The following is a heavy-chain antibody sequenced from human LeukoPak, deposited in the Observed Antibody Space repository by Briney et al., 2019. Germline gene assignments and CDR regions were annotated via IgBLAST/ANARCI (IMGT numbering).Heavy chain of an antibody. V-gene: IGHV3-23*01. Sequence: GGSLRLSCAASGFTFSTYNMNWVRQAPGKGLEWVSAISGSGGSTYYADSVRGRFTISGDNSKNTLYLQMNSLRAEDTAVYYCAKDIVVVPAAMPFDYWGQGTLVTVSS. CDR3: AKDIVVVPAAMPFDY. CDR2: ISGSGGST. J-gene: IGHJ4*02. CDR1: GFTFSTYN. D-gene: IGHD2-2*01.